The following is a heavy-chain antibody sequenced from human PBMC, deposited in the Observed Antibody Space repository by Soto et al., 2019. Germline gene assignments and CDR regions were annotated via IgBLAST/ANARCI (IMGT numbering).Heavy chain of an antibody. V-gene: IGHV1-69*02. J-gene: IGHJ5*02. CDR1: GGTFSSYT. CDR3: ARVYGSGSPLGFDP. CDR2: IIPILGVA. Sequence: GASVKVSCKASGGTFSSYTISWVRQAPGQGLEWMGRIIPILGVANYAQKFQGRVTITADKSTSTAYMELSSLRSEDTAVYYCARVYGSGSPLGFDPWGQRTLVTVSS. D-gene: IGHD3-10*01.